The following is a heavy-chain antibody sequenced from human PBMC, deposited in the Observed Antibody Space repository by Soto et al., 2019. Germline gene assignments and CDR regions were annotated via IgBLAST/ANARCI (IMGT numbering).Heavy chain of an antibody. CDR2: INADGTST. D-gene: IGHD2-2*01. CDR1: GFTFSNSW. Sequence: GGSLRLSCAASGFTFSNSWMHWVRQVSGKGLEWVSRINADGTSTSYADSVKGRFTISRDNAKNTLYLHVNSLRAEDTAVYYCVKVLARGVGVPRSYFDSSGQGALVTVSS. V-gene: IGHV3-74*01. J-gene: IGHJ4*02. CDR3: VKVLARGVGVPRSYFDS.